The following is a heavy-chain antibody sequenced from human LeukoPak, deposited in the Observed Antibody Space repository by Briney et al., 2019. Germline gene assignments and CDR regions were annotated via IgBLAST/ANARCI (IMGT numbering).Heavy chain of an antibody. V-gene: IGHV3-30-3*01. CDR3: ASDYYDSSGYDPYNWFDP. CDR2: ISYDGSNK. CDR1: GFTFSSYA. D-gene: IGHD3-22*01. Sequence: PGGSLRLSCAASGFTFSSYAMHWVRQAPGKGLEWVAVISYDGSNKYYADSVKGRFTISRDNSKNTLYLQMNSLRAEDTAVYYCASDYYDSSGYDPYNWFDPWGQGTLVTVSS. J-gene: IGHJ5*02.